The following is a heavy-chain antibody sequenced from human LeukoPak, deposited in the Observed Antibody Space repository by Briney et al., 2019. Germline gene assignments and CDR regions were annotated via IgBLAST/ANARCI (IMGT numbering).Heavy chain of an antibody. CDR1: GFTFSSYA. Sequence: GESLRLACAASGFTFSSYAMGWVRQAPGKGLEWVSGISGSGGSTFYPDSGKGRFTISRDNSKNTLFLQMSSLGVEDTASYYCAKTGGISDWYFDLWGRGTLVTVSS. CDR3: AKTGGISDWYFDL. CDR2: ISGSGGST. V-gene: IGHV3-23*01. D-gene: IGHD2-15*01. J-gene: IGHJ2*01.